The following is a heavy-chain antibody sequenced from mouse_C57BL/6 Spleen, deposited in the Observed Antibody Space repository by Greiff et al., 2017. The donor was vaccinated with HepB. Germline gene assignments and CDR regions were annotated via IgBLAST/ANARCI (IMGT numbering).Heavy chain of an antibody. D-gene: IGHD2-3*01. CDR3: ARNDGYYDYAMDY. CDR1: GYSFTGYY. V-gene: IGHV1-42*01. J-gene: IGHJ4*01. CDR2: INPSTGGT. Sequence: EVQLQESGPELVKPGASVKISCKASGYSFTGYYMNWVKQSPEKSLEWIGEINPSTGGTTYNQKFKAKATLTVDKSSSTAYMQLKSLTSEDSAVYYCARNDGYYDYAMDYWGQGTSVTVSS.